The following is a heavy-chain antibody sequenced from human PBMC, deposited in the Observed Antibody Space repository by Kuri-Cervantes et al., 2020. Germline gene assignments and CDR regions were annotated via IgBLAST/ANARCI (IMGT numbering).Heavy chain of an antibody. CDR1: GGSISSYY. J-gene: IGHJ6*02. D-gene: IGHD6-13*01. CDR3: ARDLGGSSWYSYYYGMDV. V-gene: IGHV4-59*01. Sequence: ESLKISCTVSGGSISSYYWSWIRQPPGKGLEWIGYIYYSGSTNYNPSLKSRVTISVDTSKNQFSLKLTSVTAADTAVYYCARDLGGSSWYSYYYGMDVWGQGTTVTVSS. CDR2: IYYSGST.